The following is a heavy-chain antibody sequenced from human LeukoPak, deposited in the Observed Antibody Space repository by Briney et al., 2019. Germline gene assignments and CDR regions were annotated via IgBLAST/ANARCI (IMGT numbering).Heavy chain of an antibody. CDR2: ISAYNGNT. CDR1: GYTFTSYG. D-gene: IGHD3-16*01. CDR3: ASGGKHVGYYGIDV. V-gene: IGHV1-18*01. J-gene: IGHJ6*02. Sequence: ASVKVSCKASGYTFTSYGISWVRQAPGQGLEWMEWISAYNGNTNYAQKLQGRVTMTTDTSTSTAYMELRSLRSDDTAVYYCASGGKHVGYYGIDVWGQGTTVTVSS.